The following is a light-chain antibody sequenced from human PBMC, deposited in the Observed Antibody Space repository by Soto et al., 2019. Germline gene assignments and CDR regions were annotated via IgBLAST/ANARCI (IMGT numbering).Light chain of an antibody. Sequence: QSALTQPASVSGSPGQSITISCTGTRSDVGGYNYVSWYQQHPGKAPKLMIYDVSNRPSGVSNLFSGSKSGNAASLTISGLQAEDEADYYCSAYTSSSTPVFGTGTQLTVL. CDR2: DVS. CDR3: SAYTSSSTPV. V-gene: IGLV2-14*01. J-gene: IGLJ1*01. CDR1: RSDVGGYNY.